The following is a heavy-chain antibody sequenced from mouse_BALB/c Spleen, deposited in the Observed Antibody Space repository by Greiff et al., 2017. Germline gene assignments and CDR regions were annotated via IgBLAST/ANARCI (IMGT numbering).Heavy chain of an antibody. J-gene: IGHJ1*01. CDR1: GYTFTDYN. CDR2: IYPYNGGT. CDR3: ARGDFDGYYFWYFDV. Sequence: VQLQQSGPELVKPGASVKISCKASGYTFTDYNMHWVKQSHGKSLEWIGYIYPYNGGTGYNQKFKSKATLTVDNSSSTAYMELRSLTSEDSAVYYCARGDFDGYYFWYFDVWGAGTTVTVSS. V-gene: IGHV1S29*02. D-gene: IGHD2-3*01.